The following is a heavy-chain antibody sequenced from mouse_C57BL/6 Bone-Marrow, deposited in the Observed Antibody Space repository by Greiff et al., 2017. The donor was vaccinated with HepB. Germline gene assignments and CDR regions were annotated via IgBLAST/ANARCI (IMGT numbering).Heavy chain of an antibody. V-gene: IGHV5-17*01. CDR3: ARRWLLRLEYAMDY. J-gene: IGHJ4*01. CDR1: GFTFSDYG. D-gene: IGHD2-3*01. Sequence: EVQVVESGGGLVKPGGSLKLSCAASGFTFSDYGMHWVRQAPEKGLEWVAYISSGSSTIYYADTVKGRFTISRDNAKNTLFLQMTSLRSEDTAMYYCARRWLLRLEYAMDYWGQGTSVTVSS. CDR2: ISSGSSTI.